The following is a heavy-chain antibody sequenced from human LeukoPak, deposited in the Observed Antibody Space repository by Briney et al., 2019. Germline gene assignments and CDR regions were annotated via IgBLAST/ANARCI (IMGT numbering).Heavy chain of an antibody. CDR2: IIPILGIA. D-gene: IGHD6-19*01. V-gene: IGHV1-69*04. CDR3: ARAFHIAVAGTY. J-gene: IGHJ4*02. Sequence: GASVKVSCKASGGTFSSYAISWVRQAPGQGLEWMGRIIPILGIANYAQKFQGRVTMTRDTSTSTVYMELSSLRSEDTAVYYCARAFHIAVAGTYWGQGTLVTVSS. CDR1: GGTFSSYA.